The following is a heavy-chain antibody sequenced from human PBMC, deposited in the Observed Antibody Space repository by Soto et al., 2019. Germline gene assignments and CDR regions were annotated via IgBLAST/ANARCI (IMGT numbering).Heavy chain of an antibody. D-gene: IGHD6-19*01. CDR2: IWYDGSNK. Sequence: QVQLVESGGGVVQPGRSLRLSCAASGFTFSSYGMHWVRQAPGKGLEWVAVIWYDGSNKYYADSVKGRFTISRDNSKNTLYLQMNSLRAEDTAVYYCARDKWIAVAALRGYYYYGMDVW. CDR3: ARDKWIAVAALRGYYYYGMDV. J-gene: IGHJ6*01. V-gene: IGHV3-33*01. CDR1: GFTFSSYG.